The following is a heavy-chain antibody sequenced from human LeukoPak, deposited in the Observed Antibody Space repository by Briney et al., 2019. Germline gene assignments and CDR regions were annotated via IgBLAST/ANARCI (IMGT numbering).Heavy chain of an antibody. CDR3: ARERRIVVVPAAIGRGYYYYGMDV. CDR2: INPNSGGT. D-gene: IGHD2-2*02. J-gene: IGHJ6*02. V-gene: IGHV1-2*02. CDR1: GYTFTGYY. Sequence: ASVKVSCKASGYTFTGYYMHWVRQAPGQGLECMGWINPNSGGTNYAQKFQGRVTMTRDTSISTAYMEPSRLRSDDTAVYYCARERRIVVVPAAIGRGYYYYGMDVWGQGTTVTVSS.